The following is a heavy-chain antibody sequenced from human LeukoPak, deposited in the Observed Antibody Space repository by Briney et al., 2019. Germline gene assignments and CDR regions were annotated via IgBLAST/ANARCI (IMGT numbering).Heavy chain of an antibody. V-gene: IGHV4-59*08. CDR3: ANERGQYCSSTSCYAYYYYMDV. CDR1: GGSISSYY. D-gene: IGHD2-2*01. J-gene: IGHJ6*03. Sequence: SETLSLTCTVSGGSISSYYWTWIRQPPGKGLEWIGYIYYSGGTNYNPSLKSRVTISVDASKNQLSLKLTSVTAADTAVYYCANERGQYCSSTSCYAYYYYMDVWGKGTTVTVSS. CDR2: IYYSGGT.